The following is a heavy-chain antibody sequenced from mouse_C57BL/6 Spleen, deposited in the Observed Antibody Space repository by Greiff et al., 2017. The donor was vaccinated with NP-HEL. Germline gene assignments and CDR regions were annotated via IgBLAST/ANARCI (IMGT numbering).Heavy chain of an antibody. CDR3: ARQESHYAMDY. J-gene: IGHJ4*01. CDR1: GFTFSSYA. Sequence: DVKLVESGGGLVKPGGSLKLSCAASGFTFSSYAMSWVRQTPEKRLEWVATISDGGSYTYYPDNVKGRFTISRDNAKNNLYLQMSHLKSEDTAMYYCARQESHYAMDYWGQGTSVTVSS. V-gene: IGHV5-4*03. CDR2: ISDGGSYT.